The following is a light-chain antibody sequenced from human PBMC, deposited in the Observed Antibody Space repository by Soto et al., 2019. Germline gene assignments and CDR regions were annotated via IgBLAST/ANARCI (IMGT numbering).Light chain of an antibody. CDR1: SSNIGRNT. Sequence: QSVLTQPLSASGTPGQRGTISCSGSSSNIGRNTVNCYQQLPVTAPKLLIYSNNQRPSGVPDRFPGSKSGTSASLAISGLQYADEADYYCAAWDDSLNDYVFGTGTKLTVL. V-gene: IGLV1-44*01. CDR3: AAWDDSLNDYV. CDR2: SNN. J-gene: IGLJ1*01.